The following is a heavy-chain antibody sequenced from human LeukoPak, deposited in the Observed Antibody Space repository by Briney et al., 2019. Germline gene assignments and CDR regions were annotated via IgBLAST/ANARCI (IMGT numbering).Heavy chain of an antibody. D-gene: IGHD1-1*01. CDR2: FDPEDGET. V-gene: IGHV1-24*01. Sequence: ASVKVSCKVSGYTLTELSMHWVRQAPGKGLEWMGGFDPEDGETIYAQKFQGRVTMTEDTSTDTAYMELSRLRSDDTAVYYCAKVASTTRRHDAFDIWGQGTLVTVSS. J-gene: IGHJ3*02. CDR3: AKVASTTRRHDAFDI. CDR1: GYTLTELS.